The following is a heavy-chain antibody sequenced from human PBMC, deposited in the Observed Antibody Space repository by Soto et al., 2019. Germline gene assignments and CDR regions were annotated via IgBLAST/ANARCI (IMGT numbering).Heavy chain of an antibody. CDR1: GFTFRNYA. J-gene: IGHJ4*02. V-gene: IGHV3-23*01. Sequence: PGGSLRLSCAASGFTFRNYAMNWVRQAPGKGLEWVSGISVSGGSTYYADSVKGRFTVSRDNSKNTVFLQMNSLRAEDTAVYFFAKGMYYYDSSVYRLFDYGGKGTLSPSPQ. CDR3: AKGMYYYDSSVYRLFDY. CDR2: ISVSGGST. D-gene: IGHD3-22*01.